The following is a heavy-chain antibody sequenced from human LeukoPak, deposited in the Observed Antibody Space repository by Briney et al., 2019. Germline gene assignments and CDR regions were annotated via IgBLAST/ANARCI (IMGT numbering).Heavy chain of an antibody. D-gene: IGHD2/OR15-2a*01. V-gene: IGHV3-15*01. CDR3: TAIREYCDSAGCYSPYFYYYMDV. CDR1: GFTFGNAW. Sequence: PWGSLSLACAASGFTFGNAWMNWVRQAPGKGLEWDGRIKTKQDGGTTDYATPVKGRFTIARDDSRNTLYLQMNSLRTDDTAIYYCTAIREYCDSAGCYSPYFYYYMDVWGKGRPVAVSS. CDR2: IKTKQDGGTT. J-gene: IGHJ6*03.